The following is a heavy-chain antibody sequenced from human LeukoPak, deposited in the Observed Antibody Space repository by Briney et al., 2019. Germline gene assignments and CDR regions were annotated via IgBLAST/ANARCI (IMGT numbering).Heavy chain of an antibody. J-gene: IGHJ6*03. Sequence: SETLSLTCSVSGGSISSYYWSWIRQPPGKGLEWIGYIYYSGSTNYNPSLKSRVTISVDTSKNQFSLMLSSVTAADTAVYYCAGRNYDFWNDYYYMDVWGKGTTVTVSS. CDR3: AGRNYDFWNDYYYMDV. CDR2: IYYSGST. D-gene: IGHD3-3*01. V-gene: IGHV4-59*01. CDR1: GGSISSYY.